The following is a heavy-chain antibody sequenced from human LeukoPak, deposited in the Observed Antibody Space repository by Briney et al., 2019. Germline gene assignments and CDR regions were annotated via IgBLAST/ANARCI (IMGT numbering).Heavy chain of an antibody. CDR2: IYYTGST. Sequence: SETLSLTCTVSGGSISSTSYYWGWLRQPPGKGLEWIGSIYYTGSTYYNPSLKSRVTISVDTSKNQFSLKLYSVTAADTAVYYCARHPGDRSTPADYWGQGTLVTVSS. CDR3: ARHPGDRSTPADY. CDR1: GGSISSTSYY. J-gene: IGHJ4*02. V-gene: IGHV4-39*01. D-gene: IGHD7-27*01.